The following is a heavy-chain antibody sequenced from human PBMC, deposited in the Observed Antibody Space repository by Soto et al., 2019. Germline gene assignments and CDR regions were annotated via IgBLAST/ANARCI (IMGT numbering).Heavy chain of an antibody. V-gene: IGHV3-74*01. CDR3: AREGDNTALDY. CDR2: INSDGSST. CDR1: GFTFSSYW. J-gene: IGHJ4*02. Sequence: GGSRRLSCAASGFTFSSYWMHWVRQAPGKGLVWVSRINSDGSSTSYADSVKGRFTISRDNAKNTLYLQMNSLRAEDTAVYYCAREGDNTALDYWGQGTLVTVSS. D-gene: IGHD5-18*01.